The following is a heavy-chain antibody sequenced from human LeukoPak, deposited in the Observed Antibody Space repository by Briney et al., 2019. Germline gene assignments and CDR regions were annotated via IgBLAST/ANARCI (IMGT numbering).Heavy chain of an antibody. CDR3: TRELGSGLANDY. D-gene: IGHD3-16*01. V-gene: IGHV1-2*02. Sequence: VASVKVSCKASGYTFTGYFLHWVRPAPGQGLAWMGWINPNSGSTNYAQAFKGRVSMTRDTSITTVYMELSRLTSDDTAVYYCTRELGSGLANDYWGQGTLVTVSS. CDR2: INPNSGST. CDR1: GYTFTGYF. J-gene: IGHJ4*02.